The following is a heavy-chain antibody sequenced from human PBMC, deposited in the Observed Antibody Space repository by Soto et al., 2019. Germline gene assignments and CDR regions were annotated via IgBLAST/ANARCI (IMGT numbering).Heavy chain of an antibody. J-gene: IGHJ1*01. D-gene: IGHD1-26*01. CDR2: IYWDDDK. CDR1: GFSLSTSGVG. CDR3: AHRRGGSPESEYFQH. Sequence: QITLKESGPTLVKPTQTLTLTCTFSGFSLSTSGVGVGWIRQPPGKALEWLALIYWDDDKRYSPSLKSRLTITKDTSKTQVVLTMTNMDPVDTATYYCAHRRGGSPESEYFQHWGQGTLVTVSS. V-gene: IGHV2-5*02.